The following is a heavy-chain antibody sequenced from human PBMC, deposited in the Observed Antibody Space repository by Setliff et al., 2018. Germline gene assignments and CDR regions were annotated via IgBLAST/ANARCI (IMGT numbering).Heavy chain of an antibody. D-gene: IGHD3-9*01. V-gene: IGHV3-49*04. J-gene: IGHJ4*02. Sequence: SLRLSCAASGFTFSSYSMNWVRQAPGKGLEWVSSIRSKAYGGTTEYAASVKGRFTISRDDSKSIAYLQMNSLKTEDTAVYYCTRDGAYDILTGYYVPQDYWGQGTLVTVSS. CDR3: TRDGAYDILTGYYVPQDY. CDR2: IRSKAYGGTT. CDR1: GFTFSSYS.